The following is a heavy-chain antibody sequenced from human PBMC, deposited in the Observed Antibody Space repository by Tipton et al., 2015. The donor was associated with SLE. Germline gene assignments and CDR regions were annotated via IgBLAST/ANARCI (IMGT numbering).Heavy chain of an antibody. CDR3: QATAADGQYFDY. CDR1: GFTFSGSN. V-gene: IGHV3-73*01. D-gene: IGHD5-12*01. J-gene: IGHJ4*02. Sequence: SLRLSCAASGFTFSGSNMHWVRQASGKGLEWVGRIRSKANSYATAYAASVKGRFDISRDDSENTAYLQMNSLKTEDTAVYYCQATAADGQYFDYWGQGTLVTVSS. CDR2: IRSKANSYAT.